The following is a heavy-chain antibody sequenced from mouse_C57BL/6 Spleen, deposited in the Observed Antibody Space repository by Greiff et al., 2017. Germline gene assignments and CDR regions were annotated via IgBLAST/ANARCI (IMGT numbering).Heavy chain of an antibody. CDR3: ARTYPITTVVATRAMDY. Sequence: QVQLQQPGAELVMPGASVKLSCKASGYTFTSYWMHWVKQRSGQGLEWIGEIDPSDSYTNYNQKFKGKSTLTVDKSSSTAYMQLSSLTSEDSAVYYCARTYPITTVVATRAMDYWGQGTSVTVSS. D-gene: IGHD1-1*01. J-gene: IGHJ4*01. V-gene: IGHV1-69*01. CDR1: GYTFTSYW. CDR2: IDPSDSYT.